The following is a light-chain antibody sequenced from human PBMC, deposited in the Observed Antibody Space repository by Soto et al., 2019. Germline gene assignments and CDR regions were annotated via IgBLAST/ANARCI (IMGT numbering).Light chain of an antibody. Sequence: QSVLTQPPSASGTPGQRVTISCSGSSSNIGRNTVNWYQQFPGTAPKLLISGDDQRPSGVPDRFSGSKSGTSASLAISGHQSEDEADYYCAAWDDSLKGLWVFGGGTKLTVL. CDR2: GDD. CDR3: AAWDDSLKGLWV. J-gene: IGLJ3*02. V-gene: IGLV1-44*01. CDR1: SSNIGRNT.